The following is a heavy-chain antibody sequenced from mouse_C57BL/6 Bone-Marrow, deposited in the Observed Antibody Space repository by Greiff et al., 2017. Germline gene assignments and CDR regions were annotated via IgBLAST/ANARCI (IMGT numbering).Heavy chain of an antibody. Sequence: VQLVESGAELVRPGTSVKMSCKASGYTFTNYWIGWAKQRPGHGLEWIGDIYPGGGYTNYNEKFKGKATLTADKSSSTAYMQLSSLTSEDSAIYYCARSNGFDYWGQGTTLTVSS. CDR1: GYTFTNYW. CDR2: IYPGGGYT. J-gene: IGHJ2*01. CDR3: ARSNGFDY. D-gene: IGHD1-1*02. V-gene: IGHV1-63*01.